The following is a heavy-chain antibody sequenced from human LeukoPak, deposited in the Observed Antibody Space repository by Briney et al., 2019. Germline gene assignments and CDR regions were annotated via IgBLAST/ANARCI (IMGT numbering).Heavy chain of an antibody. J-gene: IGHJ4*02. CDR2: INHSGST. Sequence: SETLSPTCAVYGGSFSGYYWSWIRQPPGKGLEWIGEINHSGSTNYNPSLKSRVTISVDTSKNQFSLKLSSVTAADTAVYYCARGRGYRHHFDYWGQGTLVTVSS. V-gene: IGHV4-34*01. D-gene: IGHD3-16*02. CDR1: GGSFSGYY. CDR3: ARGRGYRHHFDY.